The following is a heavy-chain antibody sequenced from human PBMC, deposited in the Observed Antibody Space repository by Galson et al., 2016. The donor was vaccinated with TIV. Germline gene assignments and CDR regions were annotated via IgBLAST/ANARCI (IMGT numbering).Heavy chain of an antibody. Sequence: SVKVSCKASGYTFTEYYIHWVRQAPGQGLEWMGWINPNSGGTMYAQKFQGWVTMTRDTSITTAYMELSRLTSDDTAVYYCAKIGQEHDAFDIWGQGTMVTVFS. CDR1: GYTFTEYY. D-gene: IGHD1/OR15-1a*01. CDR3: AKIGQEHDAFDI. V-gene: IGHV1-2*04. CDR2: INPNSGGT. J-gene: IGHJ3*02.